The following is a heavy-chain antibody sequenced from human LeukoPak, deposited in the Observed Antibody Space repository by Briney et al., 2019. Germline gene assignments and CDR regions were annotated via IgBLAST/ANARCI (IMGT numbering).Heavy chain of an antibody. D-gene: IGHD3-10*01. CDR1: GGSISSYY. CDR3: ARELLTGITMVRGVLSYFDY. V-gene: IGHV4-59*12. Sequence: SETLSLTCTVSGGSISSYYWSWIRQPPGKGLEWIGYIYYSGSTNYNPSLKSRVTVLADPSKNQFSLKLSSVTAADTAVYYCARELLTGITMVRGVLSYFDYWGQGTLVTVSS. J-gene: IGHJ4*02. CDR2: IYYSGST.